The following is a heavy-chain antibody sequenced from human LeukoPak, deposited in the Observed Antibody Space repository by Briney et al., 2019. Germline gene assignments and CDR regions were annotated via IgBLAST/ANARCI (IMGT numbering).Heavy chain of an antibody. CDR2: ITASGAAT. Sequence: GGTLRLSCAVSGFTFYNYGMSWVRQAPGKGLEWVSAITASGAATYIADSVKGRFVISRDNSKNTLYLQMNSLRAEDTAVYFCAKDSLVATSHFDSWGRGTLVTVSS. J-gene: IGHJ4*02. D-gene: IGHD5-12*01. CDR1: GFTFYNYG. CDR3: AKDSLVATSHFDS. V-gene: IGHV3-23*01.